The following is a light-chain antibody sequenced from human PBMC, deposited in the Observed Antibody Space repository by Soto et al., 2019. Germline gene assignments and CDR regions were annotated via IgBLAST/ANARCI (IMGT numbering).Light chain of an antibody. CDR2: DAS. CDR1: QSVSSY. Sequence: EIVLTQSPATLSLSPGERATLSCRASQSVSSYLAWYQQKPGQAPRLLIYDASNRATGIPARFSGGGSGTDFTLTISSLEPEHFAVYYCQQRSNWPPTWTFGQGTKVDIK. J-gene: IGKJ1*01. V-gene: IGKV3-11*01. CDR3: QQRSNWPPTWT.